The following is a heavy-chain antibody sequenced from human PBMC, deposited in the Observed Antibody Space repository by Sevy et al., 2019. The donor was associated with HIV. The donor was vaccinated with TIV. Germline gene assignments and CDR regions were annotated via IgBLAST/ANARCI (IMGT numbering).Heavy chain of an antibody. Sequence: ASVKVSCKASGGTFSSYGISWVRQAPGQGLEWMGGIIPILGTVNYAQTFQGRVTITADESTKTAYMELSSLRPEDTAVYYCARGGGNGWYYFDYWGQETLVTVSS. D-gene: IGHD6-19*01. CDR1: GGTFSSYG. CDR3: ARGGGNGWYYFDY. CDR2: IIPILGTV. V-gene: IGHV1-69*13. J-gene: IGHJ4*02.